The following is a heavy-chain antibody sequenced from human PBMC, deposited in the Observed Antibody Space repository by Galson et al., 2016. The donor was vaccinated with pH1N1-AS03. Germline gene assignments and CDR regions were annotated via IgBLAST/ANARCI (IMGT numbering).Heavy chain of an antibody. CDR3: TRSRYYNTNLYYFDY. Sequence: PALVKPTRTLTLTCAFSGFSLATSGVGVGWIRQPPGKALEWLALIYWDDDKLYNPSLKSRLTVTKDTSKNLVVLTLTDMDPVDTATYFCTRSRYYNTNLYYFDYWGQETLVTVSS. V-gene: IGHV2-5*02. CDR1: GFSLATSGVG. D-gene: IGHD2/OR15-2a*01. J-gene: IGHJ4*02. CDR2: IYWDDDK.